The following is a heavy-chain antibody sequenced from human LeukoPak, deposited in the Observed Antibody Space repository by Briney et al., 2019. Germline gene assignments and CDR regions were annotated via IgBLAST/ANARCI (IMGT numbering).Heavy chain of an antibody. J-gene: IGHJ5*02. V-gene: IGHV3-30-3*01. CDR2: ISYDGTNK. D-gene: IGHD6-13*01. CDR1: GFTFSTYA. CDR3: AKDHTAAAARWFDP. Sequence: GGSLRLSCTASGFTFSTYAMHWVRQAPGKGLEWVAVISYDGTNKYYADSMKGRFTISRDNSKNTLYLQMNSLRAEDTAVYYCAKDHTAAAARWFDPWGQGTLVTVSS.